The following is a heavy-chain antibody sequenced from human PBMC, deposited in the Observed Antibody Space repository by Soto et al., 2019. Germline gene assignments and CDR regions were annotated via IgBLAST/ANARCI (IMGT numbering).Heavy chain of an antibody. Sequence: YWSWIRQPPGKGLEWIGEINHSGSTNYNPSLKSRVTISVDTSKNQFSLKLSSVTAADTAVYYCARRSTVFYYYYYMDVWGKGTTVTVSS. CDR2: INHSGST. V-gene: IGHV4-34*01. CDR1: Y. J-gene: IGHJ6*03. D-gene: IGHD1-26*01. CDR3: ARRSTVFYYYYYMDV.